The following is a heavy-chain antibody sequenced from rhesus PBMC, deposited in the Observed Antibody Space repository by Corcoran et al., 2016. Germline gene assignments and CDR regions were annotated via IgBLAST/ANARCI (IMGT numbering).Heavy chain of an antibody. CDR2: IYGSSGST. J-gene: IGHJ4*01. Sequence: QVQLQESGPGVVKPSETLSLTCAVSGYSISSGYDWSWIRQPPGKGLEWIGYIYGSSGSTNSNPSLKNLVTISQDTSKTQFSLKLCSVTAADTAVYYCARLVITTLDYWGQGVLVTVSS. V-gene: IGHV4-76*01. CDR1: GYSISSGYD. D-gene: IGHD3-16*01. CDR3: ARLVITTLDY.